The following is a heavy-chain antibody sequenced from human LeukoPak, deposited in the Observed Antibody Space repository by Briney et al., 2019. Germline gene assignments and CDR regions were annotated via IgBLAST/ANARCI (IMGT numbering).Heavy chain of an antibody. J-gene: IGHJ4*02. D-gene: IGHD2-15*01. CDR3: ATSRYCSGGSCYLY. Sequence: PGGSLRLSCAASGFTFSSYAMSWVRQAPGKGLEWVSAISGSGGSTYYADSVKGRFTISRDNSKNTLYLQMNSLRAEDTAVYYCATSRYCSGGSCYLYWGQGTLVTVSS. CDR2: ISGSGGST. V-gene: IGHV3-23*01. CDR1: GFTFSSYA.